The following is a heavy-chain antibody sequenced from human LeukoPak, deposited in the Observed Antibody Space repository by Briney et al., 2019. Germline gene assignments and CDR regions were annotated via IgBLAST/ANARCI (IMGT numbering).Heavy chain of an antibody. CDR3: ARVAVAGTIRFDY. CDR2: IYYSGST. V-gene: IGHV4-59*08. Sequence: SEPLSLPCTVSGGSISSYYWSWIRPPPGKGLEWIGYIYYSGSTNYNPSLKSRVTISVDTSKNQFSLKLSSVTAADTAVYYCARVAVAGTIRFDYWGQGTLVTVSS. CDR1: GGSISSYY. D-gene: IGHD6-19*01. J-gene: IGHJ4*02.